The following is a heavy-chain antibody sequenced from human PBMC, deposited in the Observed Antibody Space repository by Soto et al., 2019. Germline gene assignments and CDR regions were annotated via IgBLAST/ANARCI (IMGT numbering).Heavy chain of an antibody. CDR2: ISYRGNT. D-gene: IGHD6-13*01. J-gene: IGHJ5*02. CDR1: GGSFISGAYH. CDR3: ARMSATGTRWFDP. V-gene: IGHV4-31*03. Sequence: SLSVNCTVSGGSFISGAYHWSWILQYPGKGLEWIGSISYRGNTYYNPSLKSRLSMSVDTSKNQFSLNLTSVTAADTAVYFCARMSATGTRWFDPWGQGTQVTVSS.